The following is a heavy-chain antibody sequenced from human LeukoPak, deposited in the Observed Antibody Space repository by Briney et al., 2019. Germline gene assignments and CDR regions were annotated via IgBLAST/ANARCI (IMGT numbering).Heavy chain of an antibody. Sequence: PGGSLRLSCAASGFPFSTYAMSWVRQAPGKGLEWVSSIRGSDGSTYYADSVKGRFAISRDNSKNTLYLQMNSLRAEDTAVYYRAQDVYGDYGGLDYWGQGTLVTVSS. CDR1: GFPFSTYA. CDR3: AQDVYGDYGGLDY. V-gene: IGHV3-23*01. D-gene: IGHD4-17*01. CDR2: IRGSDGST. J-gene: IGHJ4*02.